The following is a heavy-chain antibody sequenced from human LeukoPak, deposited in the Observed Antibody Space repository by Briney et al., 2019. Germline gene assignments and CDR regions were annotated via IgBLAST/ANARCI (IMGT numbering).Heavy chain of an antibody. CDR1: GYTFTGYY. V-gene: IGHV1-2*02. CDR2: INPNSGGT. D-gene: IGHD3-10*01. CDR3: ASAIWFGELTYYYMDV. Sequence: ASVKVSCKASGYTFTGYYMHWVRQAPGQGLEWMGWINPNSGGTNYAQKFQGRVTMTRDTSISTAYMELSRLRSDDTAVYYCASAIWFGELTYYYMDVWGKGTTVTVSS. J-gene: IGHJ6*03.